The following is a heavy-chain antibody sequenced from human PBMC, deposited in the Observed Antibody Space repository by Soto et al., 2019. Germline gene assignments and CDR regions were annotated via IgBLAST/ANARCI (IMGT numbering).Heavy chain of an antibody. Sequence: LRLSCAASGFTFSSYSMNWVRQAPGKGLEWVSSISSSSSYIYYADSVKGRFTISRDNAKNSLYLQTNSLRAEDTAVYYCAPPPGQLDFDYWGQGTLVTVSS. V-gene: IGHV3-21*01. D-gene: IGHD6-6*01. CDR3: APPPGQLDFDY. CDR2: ISSSSSYI. CDR1: GFTFSSYS. J-gene: IGHJ4*02.